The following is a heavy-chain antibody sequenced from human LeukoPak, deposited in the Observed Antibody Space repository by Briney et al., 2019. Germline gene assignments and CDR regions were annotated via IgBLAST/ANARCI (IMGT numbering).Heavy chain of an antibody. Sequence: ASVKVSCKDSGYTFTSYDINWVRQATGQGLEWMGWMNPNSGNTGYAQKFQGRVTMTRNTSISTAYMELSSLRSDDTAVYYCARGPPNWGYDYWGPGTLVTVSS. D-gene: IGHD7-27*01. CDR2: MNPNSGNT. CDR3: ARGPPNWGYDY. J-gene: IGHJ4*02. V-gene: IGHV1-8*01. CDR1: GYTFTSYD.